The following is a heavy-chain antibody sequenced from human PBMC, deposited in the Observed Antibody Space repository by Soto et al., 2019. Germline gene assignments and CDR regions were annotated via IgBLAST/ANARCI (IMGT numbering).Heavy chain of an antibody. Sequence: QVQLQQWGAGPLRPLETLSLTCGVSGGSFSGYYWAWIRQSPGKGLEWIGEINDRGSINYNPSLKSRVSISVATSKNHYSLSRRSVTAADTAVYYCARESHDILTGPPWVWYFDLWGRGTLVTVSS. D-gene: IGHD3-9*01. V-gene: IGHV4-34*01. CDR1: GGSFSGYY. CDR2: INDRGSI. J-gene: IGHJ2*01. CDR3: ARESHDILTGPPWVWYFDL.